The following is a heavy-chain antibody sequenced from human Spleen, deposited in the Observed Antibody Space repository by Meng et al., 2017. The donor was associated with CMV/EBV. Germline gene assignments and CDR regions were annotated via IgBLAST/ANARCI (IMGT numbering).Heavy chain of an antibody. CDR1: GFTFSSYS. CDR3: ARDPGGWNYGGY. D-gene: IGHD1-7*01. V-gene: IGHV3-21*01. CDR2: ISSSSSYI. J-gene: IGHJ4*02. Sequence: CAAAGFTFSSYSMNWVRQAPGKGLEWVSSISSSSSYIYYADSVKGRFTISRDNAKNSLYLQMNSLRAEDTAVYYCARDPGGWNYGGYWGQGTLVTVSS.